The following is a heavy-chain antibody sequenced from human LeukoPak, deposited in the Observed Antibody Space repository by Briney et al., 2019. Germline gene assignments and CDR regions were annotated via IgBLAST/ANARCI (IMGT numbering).Heavy chain of an antibody. Sequence: PSETLSLTCAVYGGSFSGYYWIWIRQPPGRGLEWIGEIYYSGSTNYKPSLKSRVTISVDTSKNQFSLTLSSVTAADTAVYYCARQSSGWYSPCDYGGRGTLVSVS. CDR3: ARQSSGWYSPCDY. CDR1: GGSFSGYY. D-gene: IGHD6-19*01. V-gene: IGHV4-34*01. CDR2: IYYSGST. J-gene: IGHJ4*02.